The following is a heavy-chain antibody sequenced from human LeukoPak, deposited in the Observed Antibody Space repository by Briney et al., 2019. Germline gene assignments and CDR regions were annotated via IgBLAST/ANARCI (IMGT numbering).Heavy chain of an antibody. CDR1: GFTFSSYA. CDR2: ISYDGSNK. Sequence: PGRSLRLSCAASGFTFSSYAMHWVRQAPGKGLEWVAVISYDGSNKYYADSVKGRFTISRDNSKNTLYLQVNSLRAEDTAVYYCARDRGYPATFFDYWGQGTLVTVSS. CDR3: ARDRGYPATFFDY. D-gene: IGHD5-12*01. J-gene: IGHJ4*02. V-gene: IGHV3-30*04.